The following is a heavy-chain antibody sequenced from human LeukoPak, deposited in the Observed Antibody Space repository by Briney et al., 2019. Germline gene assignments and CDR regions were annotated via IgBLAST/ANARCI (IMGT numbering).Heavy chain of an antibody. J-gene: IGHJ4*02. D-gene: IGHD3-10*01. CDR2: IKQDGSEK. V-gene: IGHV3-7*01. CDR1: GFTFSSYW. Sequence: GGSLRLSCAASGFTFSSYWMSWVRQAPGKGLEWVANIKQDGSEKYYVDSVKGRFTISRDNAKNSLYLQINSLRAEDTAVYYCAREGAMVRGQYGFDYWGQGTLVTVSS. CDR3: AREGAMVRGQYGFDY.